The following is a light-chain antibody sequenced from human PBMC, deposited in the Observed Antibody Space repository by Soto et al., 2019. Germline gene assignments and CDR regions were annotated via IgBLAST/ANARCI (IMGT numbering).Light chain of an antibody. V-gene: IGLV4-69*01. CDR1: SGHSSYA. J-gene: IGLJ2*01. CDR3: QTWGTGIVV. Sequence: QAVVIQSPSASASLGASVKLTCTLSSGHSSYAIAWHQQQPEKGPRYLMKLNSDGSHSKGDGIPDRFSGSSSGAERYLTISSLQSEDEADYYCQTWGTGIVVFGGGTKLTVL. CDR2: LNSDGSH.